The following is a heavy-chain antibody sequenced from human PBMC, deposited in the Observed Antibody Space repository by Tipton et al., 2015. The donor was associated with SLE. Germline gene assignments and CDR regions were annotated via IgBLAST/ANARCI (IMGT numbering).Heavy chain of an antibody. Sequence: QLVQSGAEVKKPGASVKVSGKASGYPFSSFGFFWVRQAPGQGLEYIGWISASNGNTTYAQKPQGRATMATDTSTSTAYMELRSLRSDDTAVYYCAIGSLLLWFGVLPEYWGRRTLVTDSS. CDR3: AIGSLLLWFGVLPEY. CDR1: GYPFSSFG. V-gene: IGHV1-18*01. J-gene: IGHJ4*02. D-gene: IGHD3-10*01. CDR2: ISASNGNT.